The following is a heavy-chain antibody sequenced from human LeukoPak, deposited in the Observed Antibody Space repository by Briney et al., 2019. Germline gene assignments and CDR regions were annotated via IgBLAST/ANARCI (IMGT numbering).Heavy chain of an antibody. D-gene: IGHD3-9*01. Sequence: ASVKVSCKVSGYTLTELSMHWVRQAPGQGLEWMGGFDPEDGETIYAQKFQGRVTMTEDTSTDTAYMELSSLRSEDTAVYYCATGAPYDILTGPYYYYYGMDVWGQGTTVTVSS. CDR3: ATGAPYDILTGPYYYYYGMDV. J-gene: IGHJ6*02. CDR1: GYTLTELS. CDR2: FDPEDGET. V-gene: IGHV1-24*01.